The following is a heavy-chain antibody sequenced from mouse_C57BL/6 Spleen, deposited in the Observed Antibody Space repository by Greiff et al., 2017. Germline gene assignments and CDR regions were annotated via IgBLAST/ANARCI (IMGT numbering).Heavy chain of an antibody. CDR2: IDPEDGDT. J-gene: IGHJ1*03. CDR3: TTNYGSSYVWYFDV. Sequence: VQLKQSGAELVRPGASVKLSCTASGFNIKDYYMHWVKQRPEQGLEWIGRIDPEDGDTEYASKFQGKATMTADTSSNTAYLQLSSLTSEDTAVYYCTTNYGSSYVWYFDVWGTGTTVTVSS. D-gene: IGHD1-1*01. V-gene: IGHV14-1*01. CDR1: GFNIKDYY.